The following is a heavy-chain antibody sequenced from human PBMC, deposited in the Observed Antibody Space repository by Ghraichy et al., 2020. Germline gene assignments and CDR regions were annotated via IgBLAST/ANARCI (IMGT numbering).Heavy chain of an antibody. D-gene: IGHD3-10*01. J-gene: IGHJ6*02. Sequence: ASVKVSCKASGYTFTSYDINWVRQATGQGLEWMGWMNPNSGNTGYAQKFQGRVTMTRNTSISTAYMELSSLRSEDTAVYYCARGKVRGFPLYYYYGMDVWGQGTTVTVSS. CDR3: ARGKVRGFPLYYYYGMDV. CDR1: GYTFTSYD. V-gene: IGHV1-8*01. CDR2: MNPNSGNT.